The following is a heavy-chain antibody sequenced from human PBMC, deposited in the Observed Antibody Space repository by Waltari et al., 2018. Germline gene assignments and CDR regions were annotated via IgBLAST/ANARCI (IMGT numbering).Heavy chain of an antibody. CDR3: ARDHWYSLDL. CDR1: GFPFGDHW. CDR2: IRKDGTEE. D-gene: IGHD2-21*02. V-gene: IGHV3-7*01. J-gene: IGHJ4*02. Sequence: EEQLVESGGGLVQLGGYLRLSGVVSGFPFGDHWMAWVRQAPGKELEWVAKIRKDGTEEMYVDSVKGRFTISKDNTKNSVFLQMNSLRAEDTAVYYCARDHWYSLDLWGQGTLVTVSS.